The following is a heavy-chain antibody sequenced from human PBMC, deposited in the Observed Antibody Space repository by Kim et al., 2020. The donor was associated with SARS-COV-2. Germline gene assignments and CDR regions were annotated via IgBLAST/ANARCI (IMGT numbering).Heavy chain of an antibody. V-gene: IGHV1-18*01. Sequence: ASVKVSCKASGYTFTSYGISWVRQAPGQGLEWMGWISAYNGNTNYAQKLQGRVTMTTDTSTSTAYMELRSLRSDDTAVYYCAMEQLPGDYFDYWGQGTLVTVSS. CDR2: ISAYNGNT. CDR1: GYTFTSYG. CDR3: AMEQLPGDYFDY. J-gene: IGHJ4*02. D-gene: IGHD6-6*01.